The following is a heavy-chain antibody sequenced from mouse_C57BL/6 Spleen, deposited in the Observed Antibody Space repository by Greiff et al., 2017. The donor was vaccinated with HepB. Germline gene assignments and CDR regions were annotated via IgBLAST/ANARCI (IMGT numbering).Heavy chain of an antibody. V-gene: IGHV1-54*01. CDR1: GYAFTNYL. CDR2: INPGSGGT. CDR3: ARRDDYDGQGFAY. D-gene: IGHD2-4*01. J-gene: IGHJ3*01. Sequence: QVQLQQFGAELVRPGTSVKVSCKASGYAFTNYLIEWVKQRPGQGLEWIGVINPGSGGTNYNEKFKGKATLTADKSSSTAYMQLSSLTSEDSAVYFCARRDDYDGQGFAYWGQGTLVTVSA.